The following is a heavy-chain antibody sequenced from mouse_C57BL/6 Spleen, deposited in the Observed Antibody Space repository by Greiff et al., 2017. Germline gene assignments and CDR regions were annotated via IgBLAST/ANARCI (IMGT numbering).Heavy chain of an antibody. CDR1: GFTFSSYA. D-gene: IGHD1-1*01. CDR3: ARETTVVAPFAY. CDR2: ISDGGSYT. V-gene: IGHV5-4*01. J-gene: IGHJ3*01. Sequence: EVMLVESGGGLVKPGGSLKLSCAASGFTFSSYAMSWVRQTPEKRLEWVATISDGGSYTYYPDNVKGRFTISRDNAKNNLYLQMSHLKSEDTAMYYCARETTVVAPFAYWGQGTLVTVSA.